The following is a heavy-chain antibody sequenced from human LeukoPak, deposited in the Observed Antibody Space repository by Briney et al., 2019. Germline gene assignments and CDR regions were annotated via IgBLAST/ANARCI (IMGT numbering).Heavy chain of an antibody. J-gene: IGHJ4*02. CDR3: ASFSRGGIGVS. V-gene: IGHV3-21*01. CDR1: GFTFSSYW. Sequence: TGGSLRLSCAASGFTFSSYWMNWVRQAPGKGLEWVSSISSSSSYIYYADSVKGRFTISRDNAKNSLYLQMNSLRAEDTAVYYCASFSRGGIGVSWGQGTLVTVSS. D-gene: IGHD3-16*01. CDR2: ISSSSSYI.